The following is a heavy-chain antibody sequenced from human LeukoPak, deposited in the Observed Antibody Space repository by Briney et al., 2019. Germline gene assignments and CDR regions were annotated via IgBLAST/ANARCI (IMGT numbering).Heavy chain of an antibody. CDR2: IKSKTDGCTT. D-gene: IGHD3-3*01. J-gene: IGHJ4*02. CDR1: GFTFSSYA. V-gene: IGHV3-15*01. CDR3: TTVLPYYDFWSGYYWPTIDY. Sequence: PGGSLRLSCAASGFTFSSYAMSWVRQAPGKGLEWVGRIKSKTDGCTTDYAAPVKGIFTISRDYSNNTLYLQMNSLKTEDTAVYYCTTVLPYYDFWSGYYWPTIDYWGQGTLVTVSS.